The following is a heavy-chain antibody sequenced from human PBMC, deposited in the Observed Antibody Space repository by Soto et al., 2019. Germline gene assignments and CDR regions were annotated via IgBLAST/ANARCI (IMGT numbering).Heavy chain of an antibody. Sequence: PSETLSLTCTVSGGSISSYYWSWIRQPPGKGLEWIGYIYYSGSTNYNPSLKSRVTISVDTSKNQFSLKLSSVTAADTAVYYCAREPNDILTGYYRYGMDVWGQGTTVTVSS. D-gene: IGHD3-9*01. CDR1: GGSISSYY. J-gene: IGHJ6*02. CDR2: IYYSGST. CDR3: AREPNDILTGYYRYGMDV. V-gene: IGHV4-59*01.